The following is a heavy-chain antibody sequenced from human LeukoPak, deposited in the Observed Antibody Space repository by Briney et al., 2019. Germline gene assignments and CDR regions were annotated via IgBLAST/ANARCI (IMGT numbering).Heavy chain of an antibody. CDR3: ARGDKDVVVVAATIDY. CDR2: INHSGST. D-gene: IGHD2-15*01. V-gene: IGHV4-34*01. J-gene: IGHJ4*02. CDR1: GGSFSGYY. Sequence: SETLSLTCAVYGGSFSGYYWSWIRQPPGKGLEWIGEINHSGSTNYNPSLKSRVTISVDTSKNQFSLKLSSVTAADTAVYYCARGDKDVVVVAATIDYWGQGTLVTVSS.